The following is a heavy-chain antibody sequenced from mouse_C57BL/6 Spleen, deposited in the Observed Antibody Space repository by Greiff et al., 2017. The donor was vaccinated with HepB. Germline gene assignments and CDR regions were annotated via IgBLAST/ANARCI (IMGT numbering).Heavy chain of an antibody. J-gene: IGHJ3*01. V-gene: IGHV1-39*01. CDR1: GYSFTDYN. Sequence: VQLQQSGPELVKPGASVKISCKASGYSFTDYNMNWVKQSNGKSLEWIGVFNPNYGTTSYNQKFKGKATLTVDQSSSPAYMQLNSLTSEDSAVYDCASDWDVGAWFAYWGQGPLVTVSA. CDR3: ASDWDVGAWFAY. CDR2: FNPNYGTT. D-gene: IGHD4-1*01.